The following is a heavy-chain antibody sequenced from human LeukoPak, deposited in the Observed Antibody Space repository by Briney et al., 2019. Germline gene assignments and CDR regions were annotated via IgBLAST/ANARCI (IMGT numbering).Heavy chain of an antibody. CDR2: IYHSGST. D-gene: IGHD3-10*01. Sequence: SETLSLTCAVSGGSISSSNWWSWVRQPPGKGLEWIGEIYHSGSTNYNPSLKSRVTISVDKSKNQFSLKLSSVTAADTAVYYCARDRKGYGSGSYLYWGQGTLVTVSS. V-gene: IGHV4-4*02. CDR3: ARDRKGYGSGSYLY. CDR1: GGSISSSNW. J-gene: IGHJ4*02.